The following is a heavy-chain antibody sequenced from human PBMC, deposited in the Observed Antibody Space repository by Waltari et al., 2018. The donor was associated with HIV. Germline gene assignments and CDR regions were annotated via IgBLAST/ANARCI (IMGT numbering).Heavy chain of an antibody. Sequence: EMQLLESGGGLVQPGGSLRLSCGASGLTFSSYAMPWVRQAPGKGLEWVAGISDSTGRTYYGDSVKGRFTISRDNSKNTLYLQMSSLRVEDTAIYYCAKDEAGAGSPEVWFDPWGQGTLVTVSS. CDR2: ISDSTGRT. J-gene: IGHJ5*02. CDR1: GLTFSSYA. CDR3: AKDEAGAGSPEVWFDP. V-gene: IGHV3-23*01. D-gene: IGHD6-13*01.